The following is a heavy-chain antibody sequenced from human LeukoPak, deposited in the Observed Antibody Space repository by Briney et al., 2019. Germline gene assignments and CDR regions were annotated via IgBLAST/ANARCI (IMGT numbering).Heavy chain of an antibody. CDR2: ISSSSSYI. CDR3: AREGYYDFWSGYYQGYYYYYMDV. Sequence: RGSLRLSCAASGFTFSSYSMNWVRQAPGKGLEWVSSISSSSSYIYYADSVKGRFTISRDNAKNSLYLQMNSLRAEDTAVYYCAREGYYDFWSGYYQGYYYYYMDVWGKGTTVTVSS. J-gene: IGHJ6*03. D-gene: IGHD3-3*01. CDR1: GFTFSSYS. V-gene: IGHV3-21*01.